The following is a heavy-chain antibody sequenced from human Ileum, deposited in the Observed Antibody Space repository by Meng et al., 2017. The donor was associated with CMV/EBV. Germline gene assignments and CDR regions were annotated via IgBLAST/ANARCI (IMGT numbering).Heavy chain of an antibody. CDR2: IKPDGSEK. CDR1: GFTFSNYW. CDR3: ATRAPKSESYLYFDY. V-gene: IGHV3-7*01. D-gene: IGHD1-26*01. J-gene: IGHJ4*02. Sequence: GESLKISCAASGFTFSNYWMTWVRQGPGKGLEWVANIKPDGSEKYYVDSVKGRFTISRDNAKNSLYLQINSLRAEDTAVYYCATRAPKSESYLYFDYWGQGTLVTVSS.